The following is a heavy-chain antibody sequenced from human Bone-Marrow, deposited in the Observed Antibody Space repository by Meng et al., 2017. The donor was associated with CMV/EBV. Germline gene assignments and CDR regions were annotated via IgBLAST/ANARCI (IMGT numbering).Heavy chain of an antibody. CDR3: PRDSDCSGGSCYSEVFDP. D-gene: IGHD2-15*01. V-gene: IGHV3-21*01. CDR1: GFTFSSYS. J-gene: IGHJ5*02. Sequence: GGSLRLSCAASGFTFSSYSMNWVRQAPGKGLEWVSSISSSSSYIYYADSVKGRFTISRDNAKNSLYLQMNSLRAEDTAVYYCPRDSDCSGGSCYSEVFDPWGQGTLVTVSS. CDR2: ISSSSSYI.